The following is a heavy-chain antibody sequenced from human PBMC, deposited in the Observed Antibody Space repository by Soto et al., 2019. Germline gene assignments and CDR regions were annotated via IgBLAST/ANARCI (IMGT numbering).Heavy chain of an antibody. Sequence: SETLSLTCSVSGGSISSSSYWAWVRQPPGKGLEWIANVYYSGSTYYNPSLKCRVTISVDTSKNQFSLRLSSVTAADTAIYYCAKSKQGSFWYALDVWGQGTTVTVSS. J-gene: IGHJ6*02. CDR2: VYYSGST. CDR1: GGSISSSSY. V-gene: IGHV4-39*01. D-gene: IGHD3-10*01. CDR3: AKSKQGSFWYALDV.